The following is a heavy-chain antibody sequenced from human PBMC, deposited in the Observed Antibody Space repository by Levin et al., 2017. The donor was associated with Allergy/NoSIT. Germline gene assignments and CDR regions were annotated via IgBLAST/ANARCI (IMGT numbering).Heavy chain of an antibody. V-gene: IGHV1-69*01. J-gene: IGHJ4*02. CDR3: ARDPDDSSGYSSERGYYFDY. D-gene: IGHD3-22*01. Sequence: KISCKASGGTFSSYAISWVRQAPGQGLEWMGGIIPIFGTANYAQKFQGRVTITADESTSTAYMELSSLRSEDTAVYYCARDPDDSSGYSSERGYYFDYWGQGTLVTVSS. CDR1: GGTFSSYA. CDR2: IIPIFGTA.